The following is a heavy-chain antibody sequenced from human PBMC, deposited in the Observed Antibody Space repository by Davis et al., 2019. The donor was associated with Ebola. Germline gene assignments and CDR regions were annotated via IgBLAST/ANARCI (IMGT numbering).Heavy chain of an antibody. V-gene: IGHV4-34*01. CDR2: INHSGST. CDR1: GGSFRGYY. Sequence: MPSETLSLTCAVYGGSFRGYYWSWIRQPPGKGLEWIGEINHSGSTNYNPSLKSRVTISVDTSKNQFSLKLSSVTAADTAVYYCARHRHSSSWPRWFDPWGQGTLVTVSS. D-gene: IGHD6-13*01. J-gene: IGHJ5*02. CDR3: ARHRHSSSWPRWFDP.